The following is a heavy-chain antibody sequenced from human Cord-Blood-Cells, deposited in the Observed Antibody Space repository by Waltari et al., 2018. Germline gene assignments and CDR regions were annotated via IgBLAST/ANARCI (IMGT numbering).Heavy chain of an antibody. V-gene: IGHV3-30*04. J-gene: IGHJ4*02. D-gene: IGHD4-17*01. Sequence: QVQLVESGGGVVQPGRSLRLSCAASGVTSSCYAMPWVRQAAGKGLEWVAFISYDGSNKYYADSVKGRFTISRDNSKNTLYLQMNSLRAEDTAVYYCANYDYGDYFDYWGQGTLVTVSS. CDR1: GVTSSCYA. CDR3: ANYDYGDYFDY. CDR2: ISYDGSNK.